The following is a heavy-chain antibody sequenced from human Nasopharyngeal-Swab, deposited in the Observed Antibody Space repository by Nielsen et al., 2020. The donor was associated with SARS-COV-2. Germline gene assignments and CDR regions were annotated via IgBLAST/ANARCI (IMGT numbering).Heavy chain of an antibody. V-gene: IGHV1-18*01. CDR2: ISAYNGNT. D-gene: IGHD5-18*01. Sequence: ASVKVSCKASGYTFTSYGISWVRQAPGQGLEWMGWISAYNGNTKYAQKVQDRVTMTTDTSTSTAYMELRSLRSDDTAVYYCARVELQLWSDFDYWGLGTLVTVSS. J-gene: IGHJ4*02. CDR1: GYTFTSYG. CDR3: ARVELQLWSDFDY.